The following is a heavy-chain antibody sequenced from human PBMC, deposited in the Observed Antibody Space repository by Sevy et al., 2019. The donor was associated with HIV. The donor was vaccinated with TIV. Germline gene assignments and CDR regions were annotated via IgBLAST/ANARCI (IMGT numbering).Heavy chain of an antibody. Sequence: VGSLRLSCAASGFTFNTHAMNWVRQAPGKGLEWVSVISGIGSSTYYAHSAKGRVTISRDNSKNTLYLQMNSLRADDTAVYYCAKALNPALESMIEVIFRSLKGFDVWGQGTMVTVSS. D-gene: IGHD3-22*01. CDR2: ISGIGSST. J-gene: IGHJ3*01. V-gene: IGHV3-23*01. CDR3: AKALNPALESMIEVIFRSLKGFDV. CDR1: GFTFNTHA.